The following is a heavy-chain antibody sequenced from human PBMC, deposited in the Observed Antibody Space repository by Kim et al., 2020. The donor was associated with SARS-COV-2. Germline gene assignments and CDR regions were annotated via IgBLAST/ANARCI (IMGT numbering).Heavy chain of an antibody. D-gene: IGHD4-17*01. Sequence: PALKSRVTISVDTSKNQFSLKLSSVTAADTAVYYCARGPAYGDYVGFFDYWGQGTLVTVSS. V-gene: IGHV4-34*01. CDR3: ARGPAYGDYVGFFDY. J-gene: IGHJ4*02.